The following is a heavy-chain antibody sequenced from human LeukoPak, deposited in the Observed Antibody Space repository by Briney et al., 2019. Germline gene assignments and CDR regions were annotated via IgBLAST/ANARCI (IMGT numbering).Heavy chain of an antibody. J-gene: IGHJ4*02. CDR3: ARDVDTAMEDYFDY. V-gene: IGHV3-7*01. Sequence: PGGSLRLSCAASGFTFSSYWMSWVRQAPGKGLEWVANIKQDGSEKYYVDSVKGRFTISRDNAKNSLYLQMNSLRAEDTAVYYCARDVDTAMEDYFDYWGQGTLVTVSS. D-gene: IGHD5-18*01. CDR2: IKQDGSEK. CDR1: GFTFSSYW.